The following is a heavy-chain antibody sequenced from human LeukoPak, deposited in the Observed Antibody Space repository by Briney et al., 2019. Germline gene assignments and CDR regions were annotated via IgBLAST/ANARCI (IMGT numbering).Heavy chain of an antibody. V-gene: IGHV1-2*06. CDR1: GGTFSSYA. Sequence: ASVKVSCKASGGTFSSYAISWVRQAPGQGLEWLGLVKPKSGGSDFVQKFRGRVTVTTDVSTTTIHMELSNLRSDDTAVYYCARDRGVPGPGNALDIWGQGTMVTVSS. J-gene: IGHJ3*02. CDR3: ARDRGVPGPGNALDI. CDR2: VKPKSGGS. D-gene: IGHD2-8*01.